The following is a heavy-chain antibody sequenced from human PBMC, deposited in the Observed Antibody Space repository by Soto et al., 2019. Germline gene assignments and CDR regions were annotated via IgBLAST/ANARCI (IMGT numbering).Heavy chain of an antibody. D-gene: IGHD2-15*01. Sequence: SQTLSLTCVGSGDTVSSNSVAWNWVRQSPSRGLEWLGRAYYRSRWYSDYAVSVRSRIDINADTSKNQVSLQLNSVAPEDTAVYYCARSEEDSDYYYYGMDVWGQGTTVTVSS. CDR2: AYYRSRWYS. J-gene: IGHJ6*02. CDR1: GDTVSSNSVA. CDR3: ARSEEDSDYYYYGMDV. V-gene: IGHV6-1*01.